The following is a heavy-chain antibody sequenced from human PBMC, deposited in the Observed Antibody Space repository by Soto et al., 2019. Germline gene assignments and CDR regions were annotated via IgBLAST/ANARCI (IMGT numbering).Heavy chain of an antibody. J-gene: IGHJ6*02. D-gene: IGHD3-16*01. Sequence: QVQLVESGGGLVKPGGSLRLSCAASGFTFSDYYMSWIRQAPGKGLEYISYISSGGSFIYYADSVKGRFTISRDTAQTSLYLQMNSLRAEDTALYYCARHRYYEGSVPGYGMDVWGQGTTVTVSS. CDR1: GFTFSDYY. CDR3: ARHRYYEGSVPGYGMDV. CDR2: ISSGGSFI. V-gene: IGHV3-11*01.